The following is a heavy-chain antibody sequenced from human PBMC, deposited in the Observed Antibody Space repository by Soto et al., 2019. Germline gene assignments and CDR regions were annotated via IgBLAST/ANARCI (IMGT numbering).Heavy chain of an antibody. CDR1: GGTFSSYA. CDR2: IIPIFGTA. CDR3: ARDLAPYGSGYYSLGFDP. J-gene: IGHJ5*02. V-gene: IGHV1-69*06. Sequence: SVKVSCKASGGTFSSYAISWVRQAPGQGLEWMGGIIPIFGTANYAQKSQGRVTITADKSTSTAYMELSSLRSEDTAVYYCARDLAPYGSGYYSLGFDPWGQGTLVTVSS. D-gene: IGHD3-22*01.